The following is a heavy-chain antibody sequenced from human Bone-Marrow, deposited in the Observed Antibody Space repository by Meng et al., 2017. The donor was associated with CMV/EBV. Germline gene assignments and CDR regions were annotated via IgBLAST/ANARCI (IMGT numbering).Heavy chain of an antibody. D-gene: IGHD1-26*01. V-gene: IGHV3-74*01. CDR1: GFTVSSNY. Sequence: GGSLRLSCAASGFTVSSNYMSWVRQAPGKGLEWVSRINSDGSSTSYADSVKGRFTISRDNAKNTLYLQMNSLRAEDTAVYYCARGPPTAEWELLGIFLLWGQGTLVTVSS. J-gene: IGHJ4*02. CDR2: INSDGSST. CDR3: ARGPPTAEWELLGIFLL.